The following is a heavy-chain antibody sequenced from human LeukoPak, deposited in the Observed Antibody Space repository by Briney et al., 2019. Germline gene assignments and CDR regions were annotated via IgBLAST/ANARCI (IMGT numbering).Heavy chain of an antibody. CDR3: ARLVGVHYFDY. CDR1: GGSISSYY. D-gene: IGHD1-26*01. J-gene: IGHJ4*02. V-gene: IGHV4-59*01. Sequence: SETLSLTCTVSGGSISSYYWSWIRQSPGKGLEWIGYIYYSGSTNYNPSLKSRVTISVDTSKNQFSLKLSSVTAADTAVYCCARLVGVHYFDYWGQGTLVTVSS. CDR2: IYYSGST.